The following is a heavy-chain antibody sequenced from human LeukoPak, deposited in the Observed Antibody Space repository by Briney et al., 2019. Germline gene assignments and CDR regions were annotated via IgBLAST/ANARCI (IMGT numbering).Heavy chain of an antibody. J-gene: IGHJ4*02. V-gene: IGHV4-39*07. D-gene: IGHD3-10*01. Sequence: SETLSLTCTVSGGSISSDSYYWGWIRQPPGKGLEWIGSIYHRGSTYYNPSFKSRVTKSVDTSKNQFSLKLSSVTAADTAVYYCAREAITMRLPGVDYWGQGTLVTVSS. CDR2: IYHRGST. CDR1: GGSISSDSYY. CDR3: AREAITMRLPGVDY.